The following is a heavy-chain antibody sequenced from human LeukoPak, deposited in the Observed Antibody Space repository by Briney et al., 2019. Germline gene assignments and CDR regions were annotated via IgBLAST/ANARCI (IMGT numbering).Heavy chain of an antibody. Sequence: PGGSLRLSCAASGFTFINYWMHWVRQAPGKGLVWVSRINFDGSRTSYADSVKGRFTISRDNAKNTLSLQMNSLRAEDTAVYYCASLYGDYRYFYLWGLGTLVTVSS. D-gene: IGHD4-17*01. J-gene: IGHJ2*01. CDR2: INFDGSRT. CDR3: ASLYGDYRYFYL. CDR1: GFTFINYW. V-gene: IGHV3-74*01.